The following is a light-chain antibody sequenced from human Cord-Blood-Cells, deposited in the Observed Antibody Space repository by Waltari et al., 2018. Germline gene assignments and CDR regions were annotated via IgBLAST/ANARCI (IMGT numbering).Light chain of an antibody. Sequence: DIQMTQSPSSLSASVVDRVTITCRANQSISSYLNWYQQKPGKAPKLLIYAASSLQSGVPSRFSGSGSGTDFTLTISSLQPEDFATYYCQQSYSTPLTFGGGTKVEIK. CDR2: AAS. CDR1: QSISSY. J-gene: IGKJ4*01. CDR3: QQSYSTPLT. V-gene: IGKV1-39*01.